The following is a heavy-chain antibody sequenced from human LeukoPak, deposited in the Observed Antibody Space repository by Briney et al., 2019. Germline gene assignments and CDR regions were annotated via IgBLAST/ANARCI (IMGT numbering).Heavy chain of an antibody. CDR1: GYTFSSYS. CDR2: ISVRSNYI. D-gene: IGHD3-22*01. Sequence: GGSLRLSCAASGYTFSSYSINWVRQAPGKGLEWVSSISVRSNYIYYADSVRGRFRISRDDARDSLYLQMNSLRAEDTAVYYCVGLRRNSDTSGFYYYYDFWGQGTLVTVSS. J-gene: IGHJ4*02. CDR3: VGLRRNSDTSGFYYYYDF. V-gene: IGHV3-21*01.